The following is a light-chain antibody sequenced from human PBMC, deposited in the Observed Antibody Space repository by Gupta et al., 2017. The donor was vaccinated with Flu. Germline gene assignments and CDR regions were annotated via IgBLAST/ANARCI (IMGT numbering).Light chain of an antibody. CDR1: QSLVYSDGYTY. J-gene: IGKJ1*01. CDR2: KGS. V-gene: IGKV2-30*01. CDR3: MQGAHWPPT. Sequence: DVVMTQSPLSLPVTLGQPASISCRSSQSLVYSDGYTYLHWFQQRPGQSPRRLIYKGSKRDSGVPDRFSGSGSGTDFTLEISRVEAEDVGIYYCMQGAHWPPTFGPGTKVEIK.